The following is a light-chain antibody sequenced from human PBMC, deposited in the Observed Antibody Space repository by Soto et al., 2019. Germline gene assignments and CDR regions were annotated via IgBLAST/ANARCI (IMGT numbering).Light chain of an antibody. Sequence: QSALTQPASVSGSPGQSITISCTGTRTDVGGYNFVSWYQQHPGKAPKLLIYEVTNRPSGVSNRFSASKSGNTASLTISGLQAEDEADYYCTSYTVSTTWVFGGGTKLTVL. CDR3: TSYTVSTTWV. V-gene: IGLV2-14*01. J-gene: IGLJ3*02. CDR2: EVT. CDR1: RTDVGGYNF.